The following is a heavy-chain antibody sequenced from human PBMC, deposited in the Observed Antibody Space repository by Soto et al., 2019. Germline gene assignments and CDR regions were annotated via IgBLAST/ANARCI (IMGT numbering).Heavy chain of an antibody. V-gene: IGHV3-23*01. CDR3: AKDRGGSGWRFDY. CDR2: IAASGATT. CDR1: GFTFGNYA. Sequence: PGGSLRLSCAASGFTFGNYAMSWVRQAPGKGLEWVSAIAASGATTYYADSVKGRLTVSRDNSKNTLYLQMNSLRAEDTAVYYCAKDRGGSGWRFDYWGQGTLVTVSS. D-gene: IGHD6-19*01. J-gene: IGHJ4*02.